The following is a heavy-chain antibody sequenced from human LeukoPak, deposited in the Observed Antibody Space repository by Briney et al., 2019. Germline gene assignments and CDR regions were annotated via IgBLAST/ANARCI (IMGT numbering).Heavy chain of an antibody. D-gene: IGHD3-3*01. CDR1: GFTFGSYA. CDR2: ISNSGRST. CDR3: AKDRLESWSGFYFGLFDY. J-gene: IGHJ4*02. V-gene: IGHV3-23*01. Sequence: GGSLRLSCAASGFTFGSYAMHWVRQAPGKGLEWVSGISNSGRSTYYADPVKGRFTISRDNSKGTLYLHMNSLRAEDTAVYYCAKDRLESWSGFYFGLFDYWGQGALVTVAS.